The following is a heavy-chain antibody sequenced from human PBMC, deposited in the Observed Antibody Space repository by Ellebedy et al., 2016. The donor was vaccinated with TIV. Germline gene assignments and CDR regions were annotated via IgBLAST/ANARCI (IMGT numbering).Heavy chain of an antibody. J-gene: IGHJ4*02. D-gene: IGHD1-1*01. CDR3: ARDPGTYIDY. V-gene: IGHV3-53*01. CDR2: IYSGGST. CDR1: GFTVSSNY. Sequence: GESLKISXAASGFTVSSNYMSWVRQAPGKGLEWVSVIYSGGSTYYADSVKGRFTISRDNAKNSLYLQMNSLRAEDTAVYYCARDPGTYIDYWGQGTLVTVSS.